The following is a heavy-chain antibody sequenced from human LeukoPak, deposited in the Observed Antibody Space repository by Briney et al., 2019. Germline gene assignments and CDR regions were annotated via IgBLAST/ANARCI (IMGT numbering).Heavy chain of an antibody. Sequence: PSETLSLTCTVSGDSISSGDYYWSWIRQPAGKGLEWIGRISTSGSSKYNPSLESRVTISVDTSKNQFSLKVTSVTAADTAMYYCARDRVSWHYFDYWGQGTLLTVSS. D-gene: IGHD5/OR15-5a*01. CDR2: ISTSGSS. V-gene: IGHV4-61*02. J-gene: IGHJ4*02. CDR1: GDSISSGDYY. CDR3: ARDRVSWHYFDY.